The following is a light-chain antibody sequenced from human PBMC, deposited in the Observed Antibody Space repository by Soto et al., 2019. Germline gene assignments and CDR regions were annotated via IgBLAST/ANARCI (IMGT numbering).Light chain of an antibody. CDR1: DSNIGAGYD. V-gene: IGLV1-40*01. CDR3: QSYDTSLGDWV. Sequence: QSVLTQPPSASGAPGQTVTISCSGSDSNIGAGYDLHWYQQLPGTAPKLLIHSNYLRASGVPDRFSASKSITSASLAIIGLQADDEADYYCQSYDTSLGDWVVGGGTKLTVL. CDR2: SNY. J-gene: IGLJ3*02.